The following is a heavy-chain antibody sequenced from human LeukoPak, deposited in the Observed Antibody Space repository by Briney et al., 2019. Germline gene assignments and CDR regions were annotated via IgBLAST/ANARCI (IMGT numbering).Heavy chain of an antibody. CDR2: INPSGGST. J-gene: IGHJ3*02. D-gene: IGHD5-18*01. CDR3: ARDNTAMVPYDAFDI. CDR1: GYTFTSYY. V-gene: IGHV1-46*01. Sequence: ASVKVSCKASGYTFTSYYMHWVRQAPGQGLEWMGIINPSGGSTSYAQKFQGRVTMTRDTSTSTVYMELSSPRSEDTAVYYCARDNTAMVPYDAFDIWGQGTMVTVSS.